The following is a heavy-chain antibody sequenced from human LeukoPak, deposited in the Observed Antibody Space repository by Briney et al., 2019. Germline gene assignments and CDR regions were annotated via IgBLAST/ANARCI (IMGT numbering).Heavy chain of an antibody. Sequence: SETLSLTCTVSGGSISSGGYYWSWIRQHPGKSLEWIGYIYYSGSTYYNPSLKSRVTISVDTSKNQFSLKLSSVTAADTAVYYCASQKWDSPDCSGGSCYVFDYWGQGTLVTVSS. CDR3: ASQKWDSPDCSGGSCYVFDY. V-gene: IGHV4-31*03. CDR2: IYYSGST. CDR1: GGSISSGGYY. D-gene: IGHD2-15*01. J-gene: IGHJ4*02.